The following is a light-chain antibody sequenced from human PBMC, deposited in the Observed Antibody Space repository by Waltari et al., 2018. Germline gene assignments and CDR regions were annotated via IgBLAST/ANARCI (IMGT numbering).Light chain of an antibody. Sequence: EIIMTQSPATLSLSPGERATTSCTASQNFNSNLAWYQQKPGQAPRLLIYGASISATGSPARFSGSGSGTQFTLTINSLQSEDSAVYFCQQHNDWPPWTFGQGTKVELK. CDR2: GAS. J-gene: IGKJ1*01. CDR3: QQHNDWPPWT. CDR1: QNFNSN. V-gene: IGKV3-15*01.